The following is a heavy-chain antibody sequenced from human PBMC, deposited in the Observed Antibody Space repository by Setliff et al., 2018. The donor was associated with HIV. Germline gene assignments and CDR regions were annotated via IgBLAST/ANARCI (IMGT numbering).Heavy chain of an antibody. V-gene: IGHV4-59*01. J-gene: IGHJ4*02. D-gene: IGHD3-3*01. CDR2: IYYSGST. CDR1: GGSISSYH. CDR3: ARGYYNFWSGYPPLDY. Sequence: LSLTCTVSGGSISSYHWSWIRQPPGKGLEWIGYIYYSGSTNYNPSLKSRVTISVDTSKNQFSLKLSSVTAADTAVYYCARGYYNFWSGYPPLDYWGQGTLVTVSS.